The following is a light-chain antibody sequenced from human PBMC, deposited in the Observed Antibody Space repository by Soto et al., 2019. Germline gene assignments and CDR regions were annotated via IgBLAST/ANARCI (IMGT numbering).Light chain of an antibody. V-gene: IGKV3-15*01. CDR3: QQYDNWPLT. CDR2: GAS. J-gene: IGKJ4*01. Sequence: EIVLTQSPATLSVSPGERAALSCRASQSVSNNLAWYQQKPGQPPRLLIFGASTRATGIPARFSGSGSGTELTLTISSLQSEDFEVYYCQQYDNWPLTFGGGTKVDIK. CDR1: QSVSNN.